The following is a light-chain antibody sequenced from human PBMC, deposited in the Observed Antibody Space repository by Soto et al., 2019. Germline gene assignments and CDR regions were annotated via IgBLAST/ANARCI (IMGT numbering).Light chain of an antibody. CDR3: QQYENLRA. CDR1: QNINNY. J-gene: IGKJ5*01. V-gene: IGKV1-33*01. Sequence: DIQMTQKPSSLVASGEVRDTSTCQASQNINNYLNWYQQKPGRAPKLLIYDASNLEAGVPSRFRGSGSGTDFTFTITRLHRGDIATYYCQQYENLRAFGQGTRLEIK. CDR2: DAS.